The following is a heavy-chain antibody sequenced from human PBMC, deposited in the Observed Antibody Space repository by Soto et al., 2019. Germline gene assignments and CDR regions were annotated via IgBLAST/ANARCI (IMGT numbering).Heavy chain of an antibody. CDR3: ARSPQYSSGWNGGFDY. J-gene: IGHJ4*02. D-gene: IGHD6-19*01. CDR1: GYFHTTYD. CDR2: IFYGGHT. Sequence: PSETLSLTCYVSGYFHTTYDWHWIRQSPGKGLEWIGYIFYGGHTNYNPSLRGRATISVDTSKNQFSLKLSSVTAADTAVYYCARSPQYSSGWNGGFDYWGQGTLVTV. V-gene: IGHV4-59*12.